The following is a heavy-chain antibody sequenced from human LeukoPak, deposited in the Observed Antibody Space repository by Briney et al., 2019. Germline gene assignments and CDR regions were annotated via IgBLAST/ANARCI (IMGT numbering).Heavy chain of an antibody. J-gene: IGHJ4*02. Sequence: ASVKVSCKSSGYTITGYYMHWVRQAPGQGLEWMGWINPNSGGTNYAQKFQGRVTMTRDTSISTAFMELSRLRSDDTAVYYCARDRVGYSSGWYSGGSYLFDCWGQGTLLTVSS. D-gene: IGHD6-19*01. CDR3: ARDRVGYSSGWYSGGSYLFDC. V-gene: IGHV1-2*02. CDR2: INPNSGGT. CDR1: GYTITGYY.